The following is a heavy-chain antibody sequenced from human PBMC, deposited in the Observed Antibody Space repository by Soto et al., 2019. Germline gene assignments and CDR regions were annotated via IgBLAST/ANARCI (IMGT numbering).Heavy chain of an antibody. CDR1: GFTFSNAW. CDR3: STDSYSDLTVVRLDN. CDR2: IKSKIHGGTT. V-gene: IGHV3-15*07. Sequence: GESLKISCAASGFTFSNAWINWVRQAPGKGLEWVGRIKSKIHGGTTVFAAPVKGRFAISRDDSKNVAYMETNSLKIEDTAVYYCSTDSYSDLTVVRLDNWGHGILVTVSS. D-gene: IGHD3-22*01. J-gene: IGHJ4*01.